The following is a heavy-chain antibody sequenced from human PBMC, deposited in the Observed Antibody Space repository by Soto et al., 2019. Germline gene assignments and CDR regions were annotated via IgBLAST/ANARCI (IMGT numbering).Heavy chain of an antibody. Sequence: GGSLRLSCAASGFTFSSCAMSWVRQAPGKGQEWVSAISGSGGSTYYVDSVKGRFTISRDNSKNTLYLQMNSLRAEDTAVYYCAKDREYDFWSGYRSKSYGMDVWGQGTTVTVSS. CDR3: AKDREYDFWSGYRSKSYGMDV. D-gene: IGHD3-3*01. CDR1: GFTFSSCA. V-gene: IGHV3-23*01. CDR2: ISGSGGST. J-gene: IGHJ6*02.